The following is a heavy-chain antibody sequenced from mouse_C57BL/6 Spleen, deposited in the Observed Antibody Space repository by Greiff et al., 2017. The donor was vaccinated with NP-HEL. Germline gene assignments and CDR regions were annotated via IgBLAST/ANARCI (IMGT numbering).Heavy chain of an antibody. CDR1: GYSITSGYY. V-gene: IGHV3-6*01. CDR2: ISYDGSN. D-gene: IGHD2-4*01. J-gene: IGHJ1*03. Sequence: EVQRVESGPGLVKPSQSLSLTCSVTGYSITSGYYWNWIRQFPGNKLEWMGYISYDGSNNYNPFIKNRISITRYTSKNQFFMKLNSVTTEDTATYYCAREWDYDPYWYFDVWGTGTTVTVSS. CDR3: AREWDYDPYWYFDV.